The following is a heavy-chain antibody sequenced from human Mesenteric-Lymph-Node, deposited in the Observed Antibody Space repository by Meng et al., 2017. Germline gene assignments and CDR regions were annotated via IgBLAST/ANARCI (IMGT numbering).Heavy chain of an antibody. J-gene: IGHJ5*02. CDR1: GGSISSGDYY. CDR3: ARVAAAGNEWFDP. D-gene: IGHD6-13*01. Sequence: QGQVQESVPGLGKPSQTLSLTCTVSGGSISSGDYYWSWIRQPPGKGLEWIGSVRYSGTAYYNPSLTSRVTISVDTSKNQFSLKLSSVTAADTAVYYCARVAAAGNEWFDPWGQGTLVTVSS. CDR2: VRYSGTA. V-gene: IGHV4-39*07.